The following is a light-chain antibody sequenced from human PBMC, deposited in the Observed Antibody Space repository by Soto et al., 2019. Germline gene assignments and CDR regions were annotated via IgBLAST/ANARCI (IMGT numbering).Light chain of an antibody. CDR1: QSISRW. CDR3: QQYNDSFPYT. V-gene: IGKV1-5*03. CDR2: AAS. J-gene: IGKJ2*01. Sequence: DIQLTQSPSTLSASVGDRVTITCRASQSISRWLAWYQQKAGAAPKLLIHAASTLESGVPSRFSGSRSGTEFTLTVSSLQPDDFATYYCQQYNDSFPYTVGQGTKLEIK.